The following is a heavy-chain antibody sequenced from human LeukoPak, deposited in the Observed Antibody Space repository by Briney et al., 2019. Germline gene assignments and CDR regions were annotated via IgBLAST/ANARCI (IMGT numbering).Heavy chain of an antibody. Sequence: GSLRLSCAASGFNFIDYSMNWVRQAPGKGLEWISYIGISSGNTKYADSVKGRITISRDKARNSLYLQMNSLRVEDTAVYYCARDHRYAFDNWGHGTLVTVSS. CDR3: ARDHRYAFDN. CDR2: IGISSGNT. J-gene: IGHJ4*01. V-gene: IGHV3-48*01. CDR1: GFNFIDYS. D-gene: IGHD5-12*01.